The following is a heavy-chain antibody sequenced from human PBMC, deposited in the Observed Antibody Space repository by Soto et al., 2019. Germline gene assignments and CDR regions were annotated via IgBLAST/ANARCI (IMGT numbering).Heavy chain of an antibody. CDR2: IYYSGST. CDR3: ARGPGYYYDSSGYYYYYYGMDV. CDR1: GGSISSGGYY. D-gene: IGHD3-22*01. Sequence: QVQLQESGPGLVKPSQTLSLTCTVSGGSISSGGYYWSWIRQHPGKGLEWIGYIYYSGSTYYNPSLKSRVTISVDTSKNQFSLKLSSVTAADTAVYYCARGPGYYYDSSGYYYYYYGMDVWGQGTTVTVSS. J-gene: IGHJ6*02. V-gene: IGHV4-31*03.